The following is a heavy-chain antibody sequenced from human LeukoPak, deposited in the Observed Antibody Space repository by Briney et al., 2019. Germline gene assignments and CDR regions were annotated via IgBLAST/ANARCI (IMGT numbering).Heavy chain of an antibody. CDR3: ARDRHGSGRAHSFDP. J-gene: IGHJ5*02. CDR2: IHYSGST. Sequence: NPSETLSLTCTVSGGSISSYYWSWIRQPPGKGLEWIAYIHYSGSTNYNPSLKSRLTISVDTSKNQFSLKLNSVTAADTAVYYCARDRHGSGRAHSFDPWGQGTLVTVSS. V-gene: IGHV4-59*01. D-gene: IGHD3-10*01. CDR1: GGSISSYY.